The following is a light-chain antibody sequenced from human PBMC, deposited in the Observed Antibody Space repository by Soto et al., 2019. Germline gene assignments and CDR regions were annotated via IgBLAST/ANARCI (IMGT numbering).Light chain of an antibody. CDR3: MQALQSRT. CDR2: LGS. J-gene: IGKJ1*01. V-gene: IGKV2-28*01. CDR1: QSLLYSNGYNY. Sequence: DIVMTQSPLSLLVTPGEPASISCRSSQSLLYSNGYNYLDWYLQKPGQSPQLLIYLGSNRASGVPDRFSGSGSGTDFTLKISRVEAEDVGVYHCMQALQSRTYGQGTKVEIK.